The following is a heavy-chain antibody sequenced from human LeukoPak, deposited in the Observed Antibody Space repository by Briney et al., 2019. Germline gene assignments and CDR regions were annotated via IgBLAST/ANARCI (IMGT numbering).Heavy chain of an antibody. D-gene: IGHD3-16*01. Sequence: PSETLSLTCTVSGGSISTYHWSWIRQPPGKGLEVIGDVSFSESANYNPSLKRRVTMSVDTSKNQFSLKLSSVTAADTAVYYCARVGDACFDSWGQGTLVTVSS. CDR3: ARVGDACFDS. J-gene: IGHJ4*02. CDR1: GGSISTYH. V-gene: IGHV4-59*01. CDR2: VSFSESA.